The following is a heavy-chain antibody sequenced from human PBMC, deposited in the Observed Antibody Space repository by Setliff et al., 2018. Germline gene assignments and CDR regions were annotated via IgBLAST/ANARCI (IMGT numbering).Heavy chain of an antibody. CDR2: FSYGVST. CDR3: ARRVLECGRTACPLGGSYNWFDP. D-gene: IGHD3-3*01. CDR1: GDSLSSSY. V-gene: IGHV4-59*08. J-gene: IGHJ5*02. Sequence: PSETLSLTCTVSGDSLSSSYWSWIRQPPGKGLEWIGRFSYGVSTIYNPSLESRVTFSVDTSKNQFSLKLTSVTAADTAVYYCARRVLECGRTACPLGGSYNWFDPWGQGIGVTV.